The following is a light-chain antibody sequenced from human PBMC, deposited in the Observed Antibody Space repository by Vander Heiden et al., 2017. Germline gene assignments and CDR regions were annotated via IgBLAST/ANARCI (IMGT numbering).Light chain of an antibody. Sequence: DIQMTQSPSSLSASVGDRVTITCRASQSISSYLNWYQQKPGKGPKFLIYAASTLQSGVPSRFSGSGSGTDFTLTISSLQPEDFATYYCQQSYSTPPWTFGQGTKVEIK. J-gene: IGKJ1*01. V-gene: IGKV1-39*01. CDR2: AAS. CDR3: QQSYSTPPWT. CDR1: QSISSY.